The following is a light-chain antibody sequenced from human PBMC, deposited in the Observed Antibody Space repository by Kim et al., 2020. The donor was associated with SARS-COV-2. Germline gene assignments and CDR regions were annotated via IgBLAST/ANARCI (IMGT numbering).Light chain of an antibody. V-gene: IGLV3-19*01. CDR3: HSRDSSGNHVV. CDR1: SLRSFY. J-gene: IGLJ2*01. CDR2: GKN. Sequence: SELTQDPAVSVALGQTVRITCQGDSLRSFYASWYQQKPGQAPVLVIYGKNNRPSGIPDRFSGSSSGNTTSLTITGAQAEDEADYYCHSRDSSGNHVVFGGGTQLTVL.